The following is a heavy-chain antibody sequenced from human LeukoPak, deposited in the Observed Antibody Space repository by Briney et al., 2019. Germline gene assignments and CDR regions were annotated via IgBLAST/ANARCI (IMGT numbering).Heavy chain of an antibody. CDR1: GGSFSGYY. J-gene: IGHJ6*03. D-gene: IGHD4-17*01. CDR3: ARGGSNGDYAYYYYMDV. Sequence: SETLSLTCAVYGGSFSGYYWSWIRQPPGKGLEWIGYIYYSGSTNYNPSLKSRVTISVDTSKNQFSPKLSSVTAADTAVYYCARGGSNGDYAYYYYMDVWGKGTTVTVSS. CDR2: IYYSGST. V-gene: IGHV4-59*01.